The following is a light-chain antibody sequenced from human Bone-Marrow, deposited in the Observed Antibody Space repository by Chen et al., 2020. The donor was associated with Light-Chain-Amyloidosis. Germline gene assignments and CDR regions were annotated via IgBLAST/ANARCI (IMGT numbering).Light chain of an antibody. Sequence: QSALTQPASVSGSPGQSITISCTASNSDVGNYNLVSWYQHHPGKAPKLIIYGDFKRPSGVSNRFSGSKSGNTASLTISGLQNEDEAHYHCCAYTGSSTWVFGGGTKLPVL. CDR3: CAYTGSSTWV. CDR1: NSDVGNYNL. V-gene: IGLV2-23*01. CDR2: GDF. J-gene: IGLJ3*02.